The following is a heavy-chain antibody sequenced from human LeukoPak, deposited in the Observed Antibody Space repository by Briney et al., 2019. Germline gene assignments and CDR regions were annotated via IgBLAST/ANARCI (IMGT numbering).Heavy chain of an antibody. Sequence: PSETLSLTCTVSGGSIRSYYWSWIRQPPGKGLEWIAYIYYSGSTYYNPSLKSRVTISVDTSKNHFSLKLNSVTAADTAVYYCARASEDIVVVPAAPYYFDYWGQGTLVSVSS. CDR2: IYYSGST. V-gene: IGHV4-59*12. D-gene: IGHD2-2*01. J-gene: IGHJ4*02. CDR3: ARASEDIVVVPAAPYYFDY. CDR1: GGSIRSYY.